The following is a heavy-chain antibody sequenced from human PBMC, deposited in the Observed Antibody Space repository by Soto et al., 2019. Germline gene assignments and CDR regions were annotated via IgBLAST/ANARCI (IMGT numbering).Heavy chain of an antibody. J-gene: IGHJ6*02. CDR2: IKSKTDGGTT. D-gene: IGHD3-22*01. V-gene: IGHV3-15*07. CDR3: TPGRYYDSGAMDV. Sequence: VQLVESGGGLVKPGGSLRLSSAPSGFTFRNAWMNWGRQAPGKGLEWVGRIKSKTDGGTTDYAAPVKGRFTISRDDSKNTLYLQMNSLKTEDTAVYYCTPGRYYDSGAMDVWGQGTTVTVSS. CDR1: GFTFRNAW.